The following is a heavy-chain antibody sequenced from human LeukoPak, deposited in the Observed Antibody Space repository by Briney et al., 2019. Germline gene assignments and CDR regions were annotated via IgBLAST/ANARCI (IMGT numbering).Heavy chain of an antibody. CDR2: SDSGEVT. Sequence: GGCLTVSCSASSFSITDKSMPGVGQAPRKGVEGVSISDSGEVTAYGDSVSGRFTISRDSRTNTLFLQMANLRVDDTAVYCCARVVAAIALRDYHYVDVWGKGTTVTVSS. V-gene: IGHV3-53*01. J-gene: IGHJ6*03. CDR3: ARVVAAIALRDYHYVDV. CDR1: SFSITDKS. D-gene: IGHD2-21*02.